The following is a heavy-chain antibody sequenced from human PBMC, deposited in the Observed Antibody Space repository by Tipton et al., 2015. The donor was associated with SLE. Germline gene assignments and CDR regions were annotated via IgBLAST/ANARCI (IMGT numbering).Heavy chain of an antibody. V-gene: IGHV4-31*02. Sequence: LRLSCTVSGGSISSSDYYWTWIRQHPGKGLEWIGYIYYSGNTYYNPSLKSRITISVDTSKNQFSLRVSSVTAADTAVYYCARGNYASESYYRLYMDVWGKGTTVTVSS. CDR2: IYYSGNT. CDR3: ARGNYASESYYRLYMDV. D-gene: IGHD3-10*01. CDR1: GGSISSSDYY. J-gene: IGHJ6*03.